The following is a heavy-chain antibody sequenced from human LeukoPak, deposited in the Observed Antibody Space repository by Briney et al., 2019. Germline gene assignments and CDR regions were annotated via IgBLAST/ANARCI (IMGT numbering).Heavy chain of an antibody. CDR2: ISGSGGST. D-gene: IGHD6-19*01. V-gene: IGHV3-23*01. Sequence: GGSLRLSCAASGFTFSSYAMSWVRQAPGKGLEWVSAISGSGGSTYYADSVKGRFTISRDNSKNTLYLQVNSLRAEDTAVYYCARVLYSSGWYGDHYWGQGTLVTVSS. CDR1: GFTFSSYA. J-gene: IGHJ4*02. CDR3: ARVLYSSGWYGDHY.